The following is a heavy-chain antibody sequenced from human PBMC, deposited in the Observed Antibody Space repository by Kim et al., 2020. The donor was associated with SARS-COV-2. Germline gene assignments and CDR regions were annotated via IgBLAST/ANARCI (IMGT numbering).Heavy chain of an antibody. D-gene: IGHD5-18*01. V-gene: IGHV3-11*01. J-gene: IGHJ3*02. Sequence: EDAVKGRCTISRDHAKNALYRQMNSLRAEDTAVYYCARAVDTAMVGAFDIWGQGTMVTVSS. CDR3: ARAVDTAMVGAFDI.